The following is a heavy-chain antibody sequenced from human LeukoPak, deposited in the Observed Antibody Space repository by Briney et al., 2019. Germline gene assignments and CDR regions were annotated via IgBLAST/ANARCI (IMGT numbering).Heavy chain of an antibody. V-gene: IGHV1-2*02. CDR3: ARVSSSGDYYDN. CDR2: INPNGGGT. Sequence: VASVKVSCKASGYTFTGYYMHWVRQAPGQRLEWMGWINPNGGGTNYAQKFQGRVTMTTDTSISTAYMELGGLRYDDTAVYYCARVSSSGDYYDNGGQGTLVTVSS. J-gene: IGHJ4*02. D-gene: IGHD3-10*01. CDR1: GYTFTGYY.